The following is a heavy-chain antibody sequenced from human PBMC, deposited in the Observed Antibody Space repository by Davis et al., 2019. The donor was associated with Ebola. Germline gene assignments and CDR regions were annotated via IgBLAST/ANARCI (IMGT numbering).Heavy chain of an antibody. J-gene: IGHJ6*02. CDR2: ISGGSRTI. CDR1: EFTFSYHS. V-gene: IGHV3-48*02. Sequence: GESLKISCAASEFTFSYHSMNWVRQAPGKGPEWISYISGGSRTIFYADSVKGRLTISRDNAKKSLYLQMNSLRDEDTAVYYCVRDNRRGYGMDVWGQGTTVTVSS. CDR3: VRDNRRGYGMDV.